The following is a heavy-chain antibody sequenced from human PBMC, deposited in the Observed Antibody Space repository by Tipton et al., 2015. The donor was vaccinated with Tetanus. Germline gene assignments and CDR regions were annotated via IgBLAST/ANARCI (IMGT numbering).Heavy chain of an antibody. J-gene: IGHJ4*02. V-gene: IGHV4-39*01. CDR2: IFYTGSR. Sequence: GLVKPSGTLSLTCAVSGVSISSSTYFWGWIRQPPGKGLEWIGHIFYTGSRHYSPSFESRATISVDTSKNQFSLNLSSVTAADTAMYYCARPVKQWLVPVDSWGQGTLVTVSS. CDR3: ARPVKQWLVPVDS. CDR1: GVSISSSTYF. D-gene: IGHD6-19*01.